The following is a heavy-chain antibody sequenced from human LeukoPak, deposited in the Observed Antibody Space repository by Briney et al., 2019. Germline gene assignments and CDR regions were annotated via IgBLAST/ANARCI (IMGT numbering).Heavy chain of an antibody. CDR2: ISSSSSTI. CDR1: GFTFSSYS. CDR3: ASYDILTGYYIAGNY. D-gene: IGHD3-9*01. J-gene: IGHJ4*02. V-gene: IGHV3-48*04. Sequence: GGSLRLSCAASGFTFSSYSMNWVRQAPGKGLEWVSYISSSSSTIYYADSVKGRITISRDNAKNSLYLQMNSLRAEDTAVYYCASYDILTGYYIAGNYWGQGTLVTVSS.